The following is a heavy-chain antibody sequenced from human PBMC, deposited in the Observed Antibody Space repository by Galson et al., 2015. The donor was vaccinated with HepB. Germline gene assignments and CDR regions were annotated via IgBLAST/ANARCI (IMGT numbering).Heavy chain of an antibody. J-gene: IGHJ6*02. CDR1: GFSFSSYW. Sequence: SLRLSCAASGFSFSSYWMHWVRQAPGKGLVWVARINSDESRTNFADFVKGRFIISRDNAKNTVHLQMNSLRAEDTGVYYCAREHYLPLVFAMDAWGQGTTVTVSS. D-gene: IGHD3-10*02. V-gene: IGHV3-74*01. CDR2: INSDESRT. CDR3: AREHYLPLVFAMDA.